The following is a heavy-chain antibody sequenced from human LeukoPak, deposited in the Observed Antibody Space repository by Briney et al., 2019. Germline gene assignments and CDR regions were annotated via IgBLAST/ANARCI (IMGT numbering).Heavy chain of an antibody. CDR2: ISRNGGIT. Sequence: TGGSLRLSGSASGFTFSNYAMHWVRQAPGKGLEYVSTISRNGGITYYADSVKGRFTISRDNSKNTLYLQMSSLRAEDTAVYYCVKVEGDLVWFGELFSSFDIWGQGTMVTVSS. J-gene: IGHJ3*02. D-gene: IGHD3-10*01. V-gene: IGHV3-64D*06. CDR1: GFTFSNYA. CDR3: VKVEGDLVWFGELFSSFDI.